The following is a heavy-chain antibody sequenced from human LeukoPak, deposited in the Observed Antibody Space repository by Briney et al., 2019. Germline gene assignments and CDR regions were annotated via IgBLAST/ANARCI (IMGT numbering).Heavy chain of an antibody. CDR1: GYTFTGYY. CDR3: ARSSPLYNWNYGVDY. V-gene: IGHV1-2*02. Sequence: VASVKVSCKASGYTFTGYYMHWVRQAPGQGLEWMGWINPNSGGTNYAQKFQGRVTMTRDTSISTAYMELSRLRSDDTAVYYCARSSPLYNWNYGVDYWGQGTLVIASS. CDR2: INPNSGGT. J-gene: IGHJ4*02. D-gene: IGHD1-7*01.